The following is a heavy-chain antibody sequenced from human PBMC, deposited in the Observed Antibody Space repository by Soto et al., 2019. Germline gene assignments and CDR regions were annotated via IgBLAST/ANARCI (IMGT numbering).Heavy chain of an antibody. CDR3: TTDGSFGGVVVAFHL. D-gene: IGHD3-10*01. V-gene: IGHV3-15*07. CDR2: IKSRAAGGAI. Sequence: EVQMVESGGGLVKPGGSLRLSCAVSGFSFRDAWMNWVRQAPGKGLEWVGRIKSRAAGGAIDYAAPVKGRFTISRDVSEDTLYLQINSLKTEDTAMYYCTTDGSFGGVVVAFHLWGQGTMLSVSS. J-gene: IGHJ3*01. CDR1: GFSFRDAW.